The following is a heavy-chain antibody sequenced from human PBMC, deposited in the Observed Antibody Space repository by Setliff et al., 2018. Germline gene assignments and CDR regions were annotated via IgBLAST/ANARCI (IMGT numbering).Heavy chain of an antibody. CDR3: ARGWGSGWSKEGAFDI. CDR1: GGSFSGYY. D-gene: IGHD6-19*01. Sequence: SETLSLTCAVYGGSFSGYYWSWLRQPPGKGLEWIGEISHSGSTNYNPSLKSRVTISVDTSKNQFSLKLSSVTAADTAVYYCARGWGSGWSKEGAFDIWGQGTMVTVSS. J-gene: IGHJ3*02. V-gene: IGHV4-34*01. CDR2: ISHSGST.